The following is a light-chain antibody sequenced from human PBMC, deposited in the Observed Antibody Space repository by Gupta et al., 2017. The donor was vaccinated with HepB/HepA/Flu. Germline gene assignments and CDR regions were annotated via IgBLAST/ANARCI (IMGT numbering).Light chain of an antibody. J-gene: IGLJ1*01. V-gene: IGLV2-11*01. CDR3: CSYAGSFSSRV. CDR1: SSDVGGYNY. CDR2: DVT. Sequence: QSALTQPRSVSGSPGQSVTISCTGTSSDVGGYNYVSWYQQHPGKAPKFMIYDVTKRPSGVPDRFSGSKSGNTAFLTISELQAEDEADYYCCSYAGSFSSRVFETGTRVTVL.